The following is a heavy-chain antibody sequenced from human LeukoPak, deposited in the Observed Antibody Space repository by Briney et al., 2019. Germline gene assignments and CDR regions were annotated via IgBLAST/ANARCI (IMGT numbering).Heavy chain of an antibody. CDR3: ARGLGVLRYFDWSQTNWLDP. Sequence: SETLSLTCAVYGGSFSGYYWSWIRQLPGKGLEWIGEINHSGSTNYNPSLKSRVTISVDTSKNQFSLKLSSVTAADTAVYYCARGLGVLRYFDWSQTNWLDPWGQGTLVTVSS. CDR2: INHSGST. CDR1: GGSFSGYY. J-gene: IGHJ5*02. D-gene: IGHD3-9*01. V-gene: IGHV4-34*01.